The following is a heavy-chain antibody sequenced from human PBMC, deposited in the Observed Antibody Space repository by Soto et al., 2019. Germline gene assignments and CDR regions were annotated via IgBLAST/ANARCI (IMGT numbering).Heavy chain of an antibody. CDR3: AAWAGQVRGYGSPFDY. CDR2: ISTYNGNT. Sequence: QVQLVQSGADVKKPGASVKVSCKASGYTFTSDGISWVRQAPGQGLEWMGWISTYNGNTKFAQKLQGRLTMTTDTSTRTVYMELRSLTSDDTAVYYCAAWAGQVRGYGSPFDYWGQGTLLTVSS. J-gene: IGHJ4*02. D-gene: IGHD5-12*01. CDR1: GYTFTSDG. V-gene: IGHV1-18*04.